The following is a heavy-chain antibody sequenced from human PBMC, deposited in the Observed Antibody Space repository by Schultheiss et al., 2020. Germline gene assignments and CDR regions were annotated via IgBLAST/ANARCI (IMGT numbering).Heavy chain of an antibody. CDR2: ISSSGSTI. CDR1: RFTFSAFA. D-gene: IGHD6-13*01. Sequence: GGSLRLSCAASRFTFSAFAMHWVRQAPGKGLEWVSYISSSGSTIYYADSVKGRFTISRDNSKNTLYLQMNSLRAEDTAVYYCAKDQGVAAPKSEFDYWGQGTLVTVSS. CDR3: AKDQGVAAPKSEFDY. J-gene: IGHJ4*02. V-gene: IGHV3-48*01.